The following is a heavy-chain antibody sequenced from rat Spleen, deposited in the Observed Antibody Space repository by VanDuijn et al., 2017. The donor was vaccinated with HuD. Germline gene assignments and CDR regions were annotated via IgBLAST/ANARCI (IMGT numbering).Heavy chain of an antibody. J-gene: IGHJ2*01. Sequence: EVQLAESGGGLVQPGRSLKLSCAASGFTFSDYYMAWVRQAPKKGLEWVASISYEGSSTYYGDSVKGRFTISRDNANSTLYLQMDSLRSEDTATYYCARGTTPWGQGVMVTVSS. CDR2: ISYEGSST. V-gene: IGHV5-22*01. CDR3: ARGTTP. D-gene: IGHD1-4*01. CDR1: GFTFSDYY.